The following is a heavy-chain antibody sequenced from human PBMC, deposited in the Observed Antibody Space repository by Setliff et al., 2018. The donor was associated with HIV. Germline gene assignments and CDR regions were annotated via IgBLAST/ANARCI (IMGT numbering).Heavy chain of an antibody. CDR2: INTGNGDT. CDR1: GYTFTSYA. J-gene: IGHJ4*02. CDR3: ARSQINLVRGVVHYFDY. V-gene: IGHV1-3*03. D-gene: IGHD3-10*01. Sequence: GASVKVSCKASGYTFTSYAMHWVRQGPGQRLEWVGWINTGNGDTKYSQEFQGRVTISRDTSASTAHMELSSLRSEDMAVDYCARSQINLVRGVVHYFDYWGQGTLVTVSS.